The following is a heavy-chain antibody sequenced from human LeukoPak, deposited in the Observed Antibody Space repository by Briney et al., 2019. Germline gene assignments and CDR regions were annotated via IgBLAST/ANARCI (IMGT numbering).Heavy chain of an antibody. D-gene: IGHD3-22*01. Sequence: GGSLRLSCAASGFTFSSYAMHWVRQAPGKGLEWVAVISYDGSNKYYADSVKGRFTISRDNSKNTLYLQINSLRAEDTAVYYCARGLIVVVGNWFDPWGQGTLVTVSS. V-gene: IGHV3-30-3*01. CDR3: ARGLIVVVGNWFDP. CDR1: GFTFSSYA. CDR2: ISYDGSNK. J-gene: IGHJ5*02.